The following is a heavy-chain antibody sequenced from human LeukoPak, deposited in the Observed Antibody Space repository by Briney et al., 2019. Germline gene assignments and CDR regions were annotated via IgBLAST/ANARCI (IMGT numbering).Heavy chain of an antibody. CDR1: GYTFTSYG. D-gene: IGHD6-13*01. J-gene: IGHJ6*02. Sequence: GASVKVSCKASGYTFTSYGIGWVRQAPGQGLEWMGWISAYNGNTNYAQKLQGRVSMTTDTSTSTAYMELRSLRSDDTAVYYCAREKQQLAKYYYYYYGMDVWGQGTTVTVSS. CDR2: ISAYNGNT. V-gene: IGHV1-18*01. CDR3: AREKQQLAKYYYYYYGMDV.